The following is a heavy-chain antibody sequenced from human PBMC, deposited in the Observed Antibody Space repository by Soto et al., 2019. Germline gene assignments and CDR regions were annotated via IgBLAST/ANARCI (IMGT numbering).Heavy chain of an antibody. CDR1: GFTFSSYG. CDR2: IWYDGSNK. Sequence: PGGSLRLSCAASGFTFSSYGMHWVRQAPGKGLEWVAVIWYDGSNKYYADSVKGRFTISRDNSKNTLYLQMNSLRAEDTAVYYCATDTDVVVPAGKSSARLFDYWGQGTLVTVSS. D-gene: IGHD2-2*01. J-gene: IGHJ4*02. CDR3: ATDTDVVVPAGKSSARLFDY. V-gene: IGHV3-33*01.